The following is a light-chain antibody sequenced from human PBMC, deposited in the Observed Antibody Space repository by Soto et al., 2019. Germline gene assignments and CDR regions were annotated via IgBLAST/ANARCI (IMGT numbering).Light chain of an antibody. CDR2: DAS. V-gene: IGKV1-5*01. CDR1: QSISSW. CDR3: QQYNSYSYT. Sequence: DIQMTQSPSTLSASVGDRVTIPCRASQSISSWLAWYQQKPGKAPKILIYDASSLESGVPSRFSGSGSGTECTRTISSLQPDDFETDDCQQYNSYSYTFGQGTKVDIK. J-gene: IGKJ2*01.